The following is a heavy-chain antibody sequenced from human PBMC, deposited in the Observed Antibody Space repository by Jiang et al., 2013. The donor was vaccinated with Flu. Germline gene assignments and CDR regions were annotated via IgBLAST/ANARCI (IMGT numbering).Heavy chain of an antibody. CDR2: VYYSGIT. J-gene: IGHJ4*02. D-gene: IGHD5-18*01. CDR1: GDSISSNSYY. CDR3: ASLRGYIYDLDH. V-gene: IGHV4-39*01. Sequence: GSGLVKPSETLSLTCTVSGDSISSNSYYWGWIRQPPGKGLEWIGSVYYSGITYYNPSLKSRVTISVDTSKNQFSLKLSSVTAADTAVYYCASLRGYIYDLDHWGQGTLVTVSS.